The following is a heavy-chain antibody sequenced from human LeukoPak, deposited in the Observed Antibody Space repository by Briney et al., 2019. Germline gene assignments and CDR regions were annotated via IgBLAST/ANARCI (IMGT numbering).Heavy chain of an antibody. J-gene: IGHJ3*02. CDR2: IYTSGST. D-gene: IGHD3-10*01. CDR1: GGSISSYY. CDR3: ARGSLLWFGVTPSIGFDS. Sequence: SETLSLTCTVSGGSISSYYWSWIRQPAGKGLEWIGRIYTSGSTNYNPSLKSRVTMSVDTSKNQFSLKLSSVTAADTAVYYCARGSLLWFGVTPSIGFDSWGQGTMGTVSS. V-gene: IGHV4-4*07.